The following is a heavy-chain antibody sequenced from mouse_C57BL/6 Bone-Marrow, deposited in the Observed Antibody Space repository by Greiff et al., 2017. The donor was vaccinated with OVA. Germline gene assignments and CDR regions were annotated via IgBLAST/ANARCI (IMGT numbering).Heavy chain of an antibody. CDR1: GYTFTSYG. Sequence: VQLQQSGAELARPGASVKLSCKASGYTFTSYGISWVKQRTGQGLEWIGEIYPRSGNPYYNEKFKGKATLTADKSSSTAYMELRSLTSEDSAVYFCARGGPGYAMDYWGQGTSVTVSS. CDR3: ARGGPGYAMDY. V-gene: IGHV1-81*01. J-gene: IGHJ4*01. CDR2: IYPRSGNP.